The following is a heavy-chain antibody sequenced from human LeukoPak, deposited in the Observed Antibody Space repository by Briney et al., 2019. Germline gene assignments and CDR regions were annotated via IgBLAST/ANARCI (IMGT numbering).Heavy chain of an antibody. Sequence: PSETLSLTCTVSGGSISSYYWSWIRQPPGKGLEWIGYIYYSGSTTYNPSRKGRVTISVATSKNQFSLKLSAVTAADTAVYYCALGKIPDHYYYGMDVWGQGTTVTVSS. CDR2: IYYSGST. CDR3: ALGKIPDHYYYGMDV. CDR1: GGSISSYY. V-gene: IGHV4-59*08. D-gene: IGHD3-16*01. J-gene: IGHJ6*02.